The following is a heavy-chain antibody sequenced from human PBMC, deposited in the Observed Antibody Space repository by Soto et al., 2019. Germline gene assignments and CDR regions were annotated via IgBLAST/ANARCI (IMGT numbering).Heavy chain of an antibody. CDR1: VDSVSGNSAA. CDR3: AREFPYYESSDSYFDY. D-gene: IGHD3-16*01. Sequence: PSQTLSLTCAISVDSVSGNSAAWNWIRQSPSRGLEWLGRTYYRSKWYNDYAVSVKSRITVTPDTSKNQFSLHLNSVTPEDTAVSYCAREFPYYESSDSYFDYWGQGALVTVSS. V-gene: IGHV6-1*01. J-gene: IGHJ4*02. CDR2: TYYRSKWYN.